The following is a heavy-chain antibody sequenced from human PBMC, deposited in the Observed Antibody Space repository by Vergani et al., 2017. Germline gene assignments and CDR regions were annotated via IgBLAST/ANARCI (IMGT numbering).Heavy chain of an antibody. CDR2: IIPIFGTA. J-gene: IGHJ4*02. D-gene: IGHD3-22*01. CDR3: ARIPYSSGYKTYREFDY. CDR1: GGTFSSYA. Sequence: QVQLVQSGAEVKKPGSSVKVSCKASGGTFSSYAISWVRQAPGQGLEWMGGIIPIFGTANYAQKLQGRVTMTTDTSTSTAYMELRSLRSDDTAVYYCARIPYSSGYKTYREFDYWGQGTLVTVSS. V-gene: IGHV1-69*06.